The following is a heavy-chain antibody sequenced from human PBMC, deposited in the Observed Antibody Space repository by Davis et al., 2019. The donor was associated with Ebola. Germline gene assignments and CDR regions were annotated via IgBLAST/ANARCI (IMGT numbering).Heavy chain of an antibody. CDR3: AGGDCSSTSCYTGLEY. CDR2: IYYSGCT. V-gene: IGHV4-59*01. J-gene: IGHJ4*02. D-gene: IGHD2-2*02. CDR1: ASTNSSYY. Sequence: MPSETLSLTCTVSASTNSSYYWRWIRQPPGTGLDWMGFIYYSGCTNYNPSLKSRVTISVDTSKDQFSLKLSSVTAADTAVYYCAGGDCSSTSCYTGLEYWGQRTLVTVA.